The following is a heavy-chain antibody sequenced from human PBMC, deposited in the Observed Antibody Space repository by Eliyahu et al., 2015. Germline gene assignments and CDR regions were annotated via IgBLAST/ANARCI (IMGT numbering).Heavy chain of an antibody. CDR2: INHSGST. V-gene: IGHV4-34*01. Sequence: QVQLQQWGAGLLKPSETLSLTCAIYGGSSXGYYWTWIRQPPGKGXEWXGEINHSGSTNYNPSLKSRVTISVDTSKNQFSLKLNSVTAADTAVYYCARDPAHHVWGSYGYFDYWGQGTLVTVSS. J-gene: IGHJ4*02. D-gene: IGHD3-16*01. CDR1: GGSSXGYY. CDR3: ARDPAHHVWGSYGYFDY.